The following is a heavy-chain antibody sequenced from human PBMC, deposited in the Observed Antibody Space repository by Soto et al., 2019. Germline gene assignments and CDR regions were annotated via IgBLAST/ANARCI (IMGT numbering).Heavy chain of an antibody. V-gene: IGHV6-1*01. CDR3: ARAAMVRGVIIGYYGRDV. J-gene: IGHJ6*02. CDR1: GDSVSSNSAA. Sequence: SQTLSLTCAISGDSVSSNSAAWNWIRQSPSRGLEWLGRTYYRSKWYNDYAVSVKSRITINPDTSKNQFSLQLNSVTPEDTAVYYCARAAMVRGVIIGYYGRDVWGQGTTVTVSS. CDR2: TYYRSKWYN. D-gene: IGHD3-10*01.